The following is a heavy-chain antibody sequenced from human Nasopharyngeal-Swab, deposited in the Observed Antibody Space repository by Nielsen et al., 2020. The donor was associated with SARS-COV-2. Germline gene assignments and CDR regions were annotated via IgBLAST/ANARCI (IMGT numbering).Heavy chain of an antibody. CDR2: IKHDGSDK. CDR1: GFTFGSYT. V-gene: IGHV3-7*01. D-gene: IGHD6-13*01. J-gene: IGHJ4*02. CDR3: TRDPYSTPPDY. Sequence: GESLKISCEASGFTFGSYTMSWVRQPPGKGLEWVANIKHDGSDKNYVDSVKGRFTISRDNAKNLLFLQMNNLRAEDTALYYCTRDPYSTPPDYWGQGTLVTVSS.